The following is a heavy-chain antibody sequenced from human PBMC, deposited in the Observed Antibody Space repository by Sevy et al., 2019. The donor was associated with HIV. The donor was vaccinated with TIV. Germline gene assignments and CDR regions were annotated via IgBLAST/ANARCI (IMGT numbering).Heavy chain of an antibody. Sequence: GGSLRLSCAASGFTCSSYWMHWVRQAPGKGLVWVSRINSDGSSTSYADSVKGRFTISRDNAKNTLYLQMNSLRAEDTAVYYCARAEPPYYYGSGSSDYWGQGTLVTVSS. J-gene: IGHJ4*02. D-gene: IGHD3-10*01. CDR3: ARAEPPYYYGSGSSDY. CDR1: GFTCSSYW. V-gene: IGHV3-74*01. CDR2: INSDGSST.